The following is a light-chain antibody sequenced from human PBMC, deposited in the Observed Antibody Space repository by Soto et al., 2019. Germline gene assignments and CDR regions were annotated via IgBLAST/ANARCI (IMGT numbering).Light chain of an antibody. CDR3: AAWDDSLNGSVV. CDR1: SSNIGSNT. V-gene: IGLV1-44*01. Sequence: QSVLTQPPSASGTPGQRVTISCSGSSSNIGSNTVNWYQQLPGTAPKLLIYSNNQRPSGVPDRFSGSKSGTSVSLAISGLQSEYEADYYCAAWDDSLNGSVVFGGGTKLTVL. CDR2: SNN. J-gene: IGLJ2*01.